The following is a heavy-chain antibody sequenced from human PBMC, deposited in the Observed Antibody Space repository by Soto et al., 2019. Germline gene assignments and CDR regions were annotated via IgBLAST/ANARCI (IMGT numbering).Heavy chain of an antibody. J-gene: IGHJ6*02. CDR3: AADRGAPVGTAMDRWYYYGMDV. Sequence: VASVKVSCKASGFTFTSSAVQWVRQARGQRLEWIGWIVVGSGNTNYAQKFQERVTITRDMSTSTAYMELSSLRSEDTAVYYCAADRGAPVGTAMDRWYYYGMDVWGQGTTVTVSS. CDR2: IVVGSGNT. V-gene: IGHV1-58*01. D-gene: IGHD5-18*01. CDR1: GFTFTSSA.